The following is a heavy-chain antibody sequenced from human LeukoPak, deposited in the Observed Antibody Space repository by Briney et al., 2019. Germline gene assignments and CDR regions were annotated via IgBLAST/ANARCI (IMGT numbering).Heavy chain of an antibody. CDR1: GGSISSSNYY. CDR3: ASLYGSGSYYPSDY. Sequence: SEALSLTCTVSGGSISSSNYYWGWIRQPPGKGLEWIGSIYYSGSTYYTPSLKSRVTISVDTSKNQFSLKLSSVTAADTAVYYCASLYGSGSYYPSDYWGQGTLVTVSS. J-gene: IGHJ4*02. CDR2: IYYSGST. V-gene: IGHV4-39*07. D-gene: IGHD3-10*01.